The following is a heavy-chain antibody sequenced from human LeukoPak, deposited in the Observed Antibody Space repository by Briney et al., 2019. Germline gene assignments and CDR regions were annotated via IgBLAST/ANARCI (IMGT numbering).Heavy chain of an antibody. V-gene: IGHV1-18*01. J-gene: IGHJ4*02. CDR2: ISAYNGNT. D-gene: IGHD1-26*01. CDR1: GYTFTSYG. Sequence: GASVKVSCKASGYTFTSYGISWVRQAPGQGLEWMGWISAYNGNTNYAQNLQGRVTMTTDTSTSTAYMELRGLRSDDTAVYYCARHRIYSGSSDFDYWGQGTLVTVSS. CDR3: ARHRIYSGSSDFDY.